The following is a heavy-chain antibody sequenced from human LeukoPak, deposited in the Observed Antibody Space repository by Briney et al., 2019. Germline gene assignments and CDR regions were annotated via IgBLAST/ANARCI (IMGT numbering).Heavy chain of an antibody. D-gene: IGHD3-10*01. CDR3: ARDYAYYYGSGSYYKALNWFDP. Sequence: SETLSLTCTVSGGSISSYYWSWIRQPAGKGLEWIGRIYTSGSTNYNPSLKSRVTMSVDTSKHQFSLKLRSVTAADTAVYYCARDYAYYYGSGSYYKALNWFDPWGQGTLVTVSS. J-gene: IGHJ5*02. V-gene: IGHV4-4*07. CDR2: IYTSGST. CDR1: GGSISSYY.